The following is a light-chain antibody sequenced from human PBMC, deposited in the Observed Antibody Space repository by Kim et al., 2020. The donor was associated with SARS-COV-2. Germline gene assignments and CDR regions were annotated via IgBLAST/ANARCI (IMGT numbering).Light chain of an antibody. CDR1: QYVGSNY. CDR3: QHYDSSSGFT. V-gene: IGKV3-20*01. J-gene: IGKJ3*01. Sequence: EIVLTQSPGTLSLSPGERATLSCRASQYVGSNYLAWYQQKPGQAPRLLIYATSGRAAGIPDRFSGSGSGTDFTLTISRLEPDDFAVYYCQHYDSSSGFTFGPGTKVDIK. CDR2: ATS.